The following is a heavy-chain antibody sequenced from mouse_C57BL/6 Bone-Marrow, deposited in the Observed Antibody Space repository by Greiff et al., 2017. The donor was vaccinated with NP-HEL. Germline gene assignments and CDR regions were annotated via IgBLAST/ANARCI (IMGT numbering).Heavy chain of an antibody. Sequence: VQLQQSGAELVRPGASVKLSCTASGFNIKDDYMHWVKQRPEQGLEWIGWIDPENGDTEYASKFQGKATITADTSSNTAYLQLSSLTSEDTAVYYCTPLLLRYFAYWGQGTLVTVSA. J-gene: IGHJ3*01. D-gene: IGHD1-1*01. CDR1: GFNIKDDY. V-gene: IGHV14-4*01. CDR2: IDPENGDT. CDR3: TPLLLRYFAY.